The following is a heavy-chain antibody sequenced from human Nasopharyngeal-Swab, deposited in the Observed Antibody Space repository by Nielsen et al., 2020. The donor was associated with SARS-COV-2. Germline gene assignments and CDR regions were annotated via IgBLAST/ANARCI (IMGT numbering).Heavy chain of an antibody. Sequence: ASVKVSCKASGYTFTSYGISWVRQPPGQGLEWMGWISAYNGNTNYAQKLQGRVTMTTDTSTSTAYMELRSLGSDDTAVYYCARDLAYIVATGGFDYWGQGTLVTVSS. CDR2: ISAYNGNT. D-gene: IGHD5-12*01. V-gene: IGHV1-18*01. J-gene: IGHJ4*02. CDR1: GYTFTSYG. CDR3: ARDLAYIVATGGFDY.